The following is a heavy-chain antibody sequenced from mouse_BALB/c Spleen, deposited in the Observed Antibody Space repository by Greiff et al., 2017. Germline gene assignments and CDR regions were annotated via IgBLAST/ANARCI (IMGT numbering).Heavy chain of an antibody. V-gene: IGHV5-17*02. CDR3: ARSYRYEAMDY. Sequence: EVKLVESGGGLVQPGGSRKLSCAASGFTFSSFGMHWVRQAPEKGLEWVAYISSGSSTIYYADTVKGRFTISRDNPKNTLFLQMTSLRSEDTAMYYCARSYRYEAMDYWGQGTSVAVSS. CDR1: GFTFSSFG. J-gene: IGHJ4*01. CDR2: ISSGSSTI. D-gene: IGHD2-14*01.